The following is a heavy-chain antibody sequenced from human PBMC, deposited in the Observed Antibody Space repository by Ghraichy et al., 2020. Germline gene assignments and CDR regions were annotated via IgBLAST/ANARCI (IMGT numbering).Heavy chain of an antibody. CDR2: IWYDGSNK. Sequence: GGSLRLSCAASGFTFSSYGMHWVRQAPGKGLEWVAVIWYDGSNKYYADSVKGRFTISRDNSKNTLYLQMNSLRAEDTAVYYCARDSGYYYDSSGYYLGDAFDIWGQGTMVTVSS. J-gene: IGHJ3*02. CDR3: ARDSGYYYDSSGYYLGDAFDI. V-gene: IGHV3-33*01. CDR1: GFTFSSYG. D-gene: IGHD3-22*01.